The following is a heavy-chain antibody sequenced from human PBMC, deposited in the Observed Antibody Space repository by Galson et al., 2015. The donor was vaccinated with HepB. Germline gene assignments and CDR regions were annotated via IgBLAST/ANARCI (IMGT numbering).Heavy chain of an antibody. V-gene: IGHV3-23*01. CDR2: LSGSGDNT. J-gene: IGHJ6*02. Sequence: SLRLSCAASGFTFSNYAMNWVRKAPGKGLEWVSGLSGSGDNTFYSDTVKDRFTISRDNSKNTLYLQMNSLRAEDTAVYYCAKGNHYYYYYGMDVWGQGTTVTVSS. CDR3: AKGNHYYYYYGMDV. D-gene: IGHD1-14*01. CDR1: GFTFSNYA.